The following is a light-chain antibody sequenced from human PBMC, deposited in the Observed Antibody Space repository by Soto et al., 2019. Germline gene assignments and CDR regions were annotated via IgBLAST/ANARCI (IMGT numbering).Light chain of an antibody. CDR2: KAS. CDR1: QGISSY. V-gene: IGKV1-9*01. J-gene: IGKJ1*01. CDR3: QHYNSYSEA. Sequence: DIQLTQSPSFLSASVGDRVTITCRASQGISSYLDWYQQKPGKAPKLLIYKASTLKSGVPSRFSGSGSGTEFTLTISSLQPDDFATYYCQHYNSYSEAFGQGTKVELK.